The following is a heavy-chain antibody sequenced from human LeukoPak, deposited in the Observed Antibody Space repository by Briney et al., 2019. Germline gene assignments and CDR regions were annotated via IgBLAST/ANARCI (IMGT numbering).Heavy chain of an antibody. CDR2: MNAANGNT. CDR1: GYIFTDYA. CDR3: ARGRGTSGSNRDFYYYYYMDV. Sequence: ASVIVSCKASGYIFTDYAIHWLRQAPGQRPEWMGWMNAANGNTKYSQKFQGRITLIRDTSAATAYMELSSLRHDDLAVYYCARGRGTSGSNRDFYYYYYMDVWGKGTTVTVSS. V-gene: IGHV1-3*01. J-gene: IGHJ6*03. D-gene: IGHD2-15*01.